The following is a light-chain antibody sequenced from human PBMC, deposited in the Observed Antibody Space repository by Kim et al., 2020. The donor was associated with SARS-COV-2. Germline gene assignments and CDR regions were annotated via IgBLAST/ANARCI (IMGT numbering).Light chain of an antibody. CDR2: GAS. CDR3: QHYGGPPRT. Sequence: LSPWERATLSCRASQSVSSNYLAWYQQKPGQAPRLLIYGASSRATGIPDRFSGSGSETDFTLTISRLEPEDFAVYYCQHYGGPPRTFGQGTKLEI. CDR1: QSVSSNY. V-gene: IGKV3-20*01. J-gene: IGKJ2*01.